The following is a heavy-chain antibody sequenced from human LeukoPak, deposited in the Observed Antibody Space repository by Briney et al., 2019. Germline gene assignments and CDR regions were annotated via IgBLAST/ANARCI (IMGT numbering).Heavy chain of an antibody. CDR3: AIALLSIFYYGMDV. D-gene: IGHD2-2*01. CDR2: ISYDGSNK. CDR1: GYTFSSYA. Sequence: GRSLRLSCAASGYTFSSYAIHWVRQAPRKGLEWVADISYDGSNKYYADSVKGRFTISRDNSKNTLYLQMNSLRAEDTVVYYCAIALLSIFYYGMDVWGQGTTVTVSS. V-gene: IGHV3-30-3*01. J-gene: IGHJ6*02.